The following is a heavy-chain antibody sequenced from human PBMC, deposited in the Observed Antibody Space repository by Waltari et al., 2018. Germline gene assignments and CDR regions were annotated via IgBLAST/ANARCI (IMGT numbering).Heavy chain of an antibody. CDR1: GFSLGDYW. Sequence: EVQMVESGGGLVQPGGSLRLSCVVSGFSLGDYWMSWVRHAPGRGLAWLGNIKGDGTATFHVDSVKGRFTISRDNARNTLFLQMNNLGAGDTAVFYCARQGSWTFDIWGQGTVVTVSS. CDR3: ARQGSWTFDI. J-gene: IGHJ3*02. V-gene: IGHV3-7*01. CDR2: IKGDGTAT. D-gene: IGHD3-10*01.